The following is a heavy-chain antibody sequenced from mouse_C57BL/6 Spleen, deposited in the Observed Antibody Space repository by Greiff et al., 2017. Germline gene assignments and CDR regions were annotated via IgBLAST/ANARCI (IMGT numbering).Heavy chain of an antibody. Sequence: QVQLQQSGPELVKPGASVKLSCKASGYTFTSYDINWVKQRPGQGLEWIGWIYPRDGSTKYNEKFKGKATLTVDTSSSTAYMELHSLTSEDSAVYFCARRKRTTVVAYYFDYWGQGTTLTVSS. J-gene: IGHJ2*01. CDR2: IYPRDGST. CDR3: ARRKRTTVVAYYFDY. V-gene: IGHV1-85*01. CDR1: GYTFTSYD. D-gene: IGHD1-1*01.